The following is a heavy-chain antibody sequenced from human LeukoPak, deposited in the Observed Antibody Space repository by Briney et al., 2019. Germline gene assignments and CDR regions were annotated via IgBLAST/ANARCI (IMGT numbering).Heavy chain of an antibody. V-gene: IGHV1-69*04. CDR3: ARDTAPYSTDY. J-gene: IGHJ4*02. CDR2: IIPILGIA. D-gene: IGHD4-11*01. CDR1: GGTFSSYT. Sequence: AASVKVSCKASGGTFSSYTISWVRQAPGQGLEWMGRIIPILGIANYAQKFQGRVTITADKSTSTAYMELSSLRSEDTAVYYCARDTAPYSTDYWGQGTLVTVSS.